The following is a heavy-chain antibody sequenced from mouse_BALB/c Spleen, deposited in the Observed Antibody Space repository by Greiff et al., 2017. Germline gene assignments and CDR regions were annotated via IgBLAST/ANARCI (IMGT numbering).Heavy chain of an antibody. CDR3: ARSGDDDDTGFDY. J-gene: IGHJ2*01. CDR2: IFPGGGST. CDR1: GYTFSSYW. D-gene: IGHD2-4*01. V-gene: IGHV1-9*01. Sequence: QVQLQQSGADLVKPGASVKLSCKASGYTFSSYWIDWVRQRPGQGLEWMGGIFPGGGSTYYNEKFKGKATITADTSSNTAYMQLSSLTSEDAAVYCCARSGDDDDTGFDYWGQGTTLTVSA.